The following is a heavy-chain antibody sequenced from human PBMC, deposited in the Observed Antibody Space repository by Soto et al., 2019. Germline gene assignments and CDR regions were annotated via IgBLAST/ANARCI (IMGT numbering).Heavy chain of an antibody. J-gene: IGHJ4*02. Sequence: EVQLVESGGGLVKPGGSLRLSCAASGFTFSLYSMIWVRQAPGKGLEWVASITSSSSYIYYEDSLKGRFTISRDNAKNSLFLQLDSLRAEDNAVYFCVRARSTDSRPDYWGQGTLVTVSS. CDR1: GFTFSLYS. V-gene: IGHV3-21*01. CDR3: VRARSTDSRPDY. CDR2: ITSSSSYI. D-gene: IGHD3-22*01.